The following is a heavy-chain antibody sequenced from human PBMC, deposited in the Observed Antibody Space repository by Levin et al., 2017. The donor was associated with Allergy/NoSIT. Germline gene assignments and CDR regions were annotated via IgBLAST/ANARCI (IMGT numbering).Heavy chain of an antibody. J-gene: IGHJ4*02. Sequence: SETLSLTCTVSGGSISSGDYYWSWIRQPPGKGLEWIGYIYYSGSTYYNPSLKSRVTISVDTSKNQFSLKLSSVTAADTAVYYCATYQPITGTTNYWGQGTLVTVSS. V-gene: IGHV4-30-4*01. CDR3: ATYQPITGTTNY. CDR1: GGSISSGDYY. D-gene: IGHD1-7*01. CDR2: IYYSGST.